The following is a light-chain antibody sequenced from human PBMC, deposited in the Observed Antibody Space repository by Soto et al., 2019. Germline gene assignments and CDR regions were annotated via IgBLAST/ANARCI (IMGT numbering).Light chain of an antibody. J-gene: IGKJ4*01. CDR3: RQYGTSLGFP. CDR1: QSVSSNF. V-gene: IGKV3-20*01. Sequence: EIVLTQSPGTLSLSPGERATLSCRASQSVSSNFLAWYQEKLGQAPRLLIYGASKRATGSPDRCSGSGSGTDFTLTISRLEPEEFAVYYCRQYGTSLGFPVGGGTKVDIK. CDR2: GAS.